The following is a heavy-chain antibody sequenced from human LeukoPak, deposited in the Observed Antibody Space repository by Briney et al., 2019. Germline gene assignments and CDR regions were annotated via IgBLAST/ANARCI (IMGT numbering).Heavy chain of an antibody. D-gene: IGHD3-3*01. V-gene: IGHV3-7*01. CDR1: GFTFNTYW. Sequence: PGGSLRLSCAASGFTFNTYWMSWVRQAPGKGLEWVANIKQDGNEKYYVDSVKGRFTISRDNAKNSLYLQMNSLRAEDTAVYYCARDRRYDFWSGNNWFDPWGQGTLVTVSS. CDR3: ARDRRYDFWSGNNWFDP. CDR2: IKQDGNEK. J-gene: IGHJ5*02.